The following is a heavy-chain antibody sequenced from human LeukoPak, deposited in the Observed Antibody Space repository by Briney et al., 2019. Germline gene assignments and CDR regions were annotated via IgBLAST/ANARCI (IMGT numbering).Heavy chain of an antibody. CDR1: GGSISSYF. V-gene: IGHV4-59*08. CDR2: IQNSGTT. Sequence: SETLSLTCSVSGGSISSYFWSWIRQPPGKGLEWIAYIQNSGTTYYNPSLKSRVTISVDTSKNQFSLKVNSMTAADTAVYYCARHGGAYSFDFWGQGPLVTVSS. D-gene: IGHD2-15*01. CDR3: ARHGGAYSFDF. J-gene: IGHJ4*02.